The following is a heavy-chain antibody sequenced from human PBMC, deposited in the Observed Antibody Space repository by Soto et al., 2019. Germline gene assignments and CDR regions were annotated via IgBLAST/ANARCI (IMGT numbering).Heavy chain of an antibody. V-gene: IGHV3-48*01. CDR1: GFTFSSYS. CDR2: ISSSSSTI. J-gene: IGHJ4*02. Sequence: GGSLRLSCAASGFTFSSYSMNWVRQAPGKGLEWVSYISSSSSTIYYADSVKGRFTISRDNAKNSLYLQMNSLRAEDTAVYYCARDPDIVVVPAAGVDYWGQGTLVTVSS. CDR3: ARDPDIVVVPAAGVDY. D-gene: IGHD2-2*01.